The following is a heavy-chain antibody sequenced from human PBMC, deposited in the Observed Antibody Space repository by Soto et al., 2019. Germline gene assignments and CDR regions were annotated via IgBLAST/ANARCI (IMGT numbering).Heavy chain of an antibody. CDR1: GYSFTSLD. CDR2: MQPSSGRT. D-gene: IGHD1-26*01. Sequence: QVQLVQSGAEVREPGASVKVSCKASGYSFTSLDINWVRQTTGQGLEWMGWMQPSSGRTGYAQKFQGRVTMTRDTSINPGYMGLSRLTSGGPAFYYCARGVTAGVDYWGQGTLVTVSS. V-gene: IGHV1-8*01. CDR3: ARGVTAGVDY. J-gene: IGHJ4*02.